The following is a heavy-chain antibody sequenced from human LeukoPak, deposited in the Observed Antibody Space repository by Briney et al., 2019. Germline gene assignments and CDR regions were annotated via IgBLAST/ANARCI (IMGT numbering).Heavy chain of an antibody. CDR1: GFSFSNYA. Sequence: QAGGSLRLSCSASGFSFSNYAMYWVRQAPGKGLEWVANIKQGGSEKYYVDSVKGRFTISRDNARNSLYLQMNSLRAEDTAVYYCARDFGLRCGGGTCYSVYYYGMDVWGKGTTVTVSS. V-gene: IGHV3-7*03. D-gene: IGHD2-15*01. J-gene: IGHJ6*04. CDR2: IKQGGSEK. CDR3: ARDFGLRCGGGTCYSVYYYGMDV.